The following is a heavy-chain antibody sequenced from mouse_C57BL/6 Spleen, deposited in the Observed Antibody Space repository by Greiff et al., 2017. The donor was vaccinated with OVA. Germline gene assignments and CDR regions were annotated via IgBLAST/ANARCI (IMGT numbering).Heavy chain of an antibody. D-gene: IGHD1-1*01. V-gene: IGHV3-6*01. Sequence: ESGPGLVKPSPSLTLTCSATGYSITSGYYWNLIRQSPGNKLEWMGYISYDGSTNYNPTLKNRITITRDTSTNQSFLKLNSVTTEDTATKYGAREAYYGGSYWYYDVWGTGTTVTVSS. CDR1: GYSITSGYY. J-gene: IGHJ1*03. CDR2: ISYDGST. CDR3: AREAYYGGSYWYYDV.